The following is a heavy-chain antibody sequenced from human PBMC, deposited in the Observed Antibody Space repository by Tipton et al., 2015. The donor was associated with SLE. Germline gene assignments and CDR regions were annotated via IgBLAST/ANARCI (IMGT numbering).Heavy chain of an antibody. D-gene: IGHD4-17*01. V-gene: IGHV4-59*01. J-gene: IGHJ3*02. CDR2: IYYNGST. Sequence: TLSLTCTVSGGSINSYYWSWIRQPPGKGLEWIGYIYYNGSTYYNPSLRSRVIISVERSKNQFSLKLSSVTAADTAVYYCARTTYGDDAFEIWGQGTMVAVSS. CDR3: ARTTYGDDAFEI. CDR1: GGSINSYY.